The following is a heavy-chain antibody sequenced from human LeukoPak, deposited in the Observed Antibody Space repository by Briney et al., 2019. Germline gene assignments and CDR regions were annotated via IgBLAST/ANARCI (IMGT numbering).Heavy chain of an antibody. D-gene: IGHD6-19*01. J-gene: IGHJ4*02. Sequence: PGGSLRLSCEASGFTFSSFHMGWVRQAPGQGLEWVANIAQGGINRYVADSVKGRFTISRDDAKDSLYLQMNSLRVEDTAVYYCARGGYGSGWAEDYWGQGTLVTASS. CDR3: ARGGYGSGWAEDY. V-gene: IGHV3-7*02. CDR2: IAQGGINR. CDR1: GFTFSSFH.